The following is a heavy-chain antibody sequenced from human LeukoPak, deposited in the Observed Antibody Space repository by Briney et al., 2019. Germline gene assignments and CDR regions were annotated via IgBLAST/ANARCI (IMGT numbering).Heavy chain of an antibody. CDR3: ARAYGSGSYYGFDAFDI. D-gene: IGHD3-10*01. V-gene: IGHV3-20*01. CDR1: GFIFDDYG. CDR2: INWNGGST. Sequence: PGGSLRLSCAASGFIFDDYGMSWVRQAPGKGLEWVSGINWNGGSTGYADSVKGRFTISRDNAKNSLYLQMNSLRAEDTALYHCARAYGSGSYYGFDAFDIWGQGTMVTVSS. J-gene: IGHJ3*02.